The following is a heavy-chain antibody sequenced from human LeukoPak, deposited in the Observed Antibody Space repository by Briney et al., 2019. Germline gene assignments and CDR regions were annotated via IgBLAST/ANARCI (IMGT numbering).Heavy chain of an antibody. CDR1: GGTLSSYA. D-gene: IGHD2-8*01. J-gene: IGHJ5*02. CDR2: IIPIFGTA. CDR3: ASYGPQNWFDP. V-gene: IGHV1-69*13. Sequence: ASVKVSCKASGGTLSSYAISWVRQAPGQGLEWMGGIIPIFGTANYAQKFQGRVTITADESTSTAYMELSSLRSEDTAVYYCASYGPQNWFDPWGQGTLVTVSS.